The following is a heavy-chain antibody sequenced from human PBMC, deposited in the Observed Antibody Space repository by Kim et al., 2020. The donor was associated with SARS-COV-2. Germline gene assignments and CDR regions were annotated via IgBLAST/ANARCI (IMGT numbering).Heavy chain of an antibody. V-gene: IGHV4-34*01. J-gene: IGHJ6*02. D-gene: IGHD3-3*01. Sequence: SETLSLTCAVYGGSFSTYSWIWIRQAPGKGLEWIGEVNHSGITKYHPSLKSRVTISVDTSKNQFSLKLPSVTAADTAVFYCARGRAGVVPSPILGLGPYYYYYAMDVGGRGTTVTVS. CDR1: GGSFSTYS. CDR2: VNHSGIT. CDR3: ARGRAGVVPSPILGLGPYYYYYAMDV.